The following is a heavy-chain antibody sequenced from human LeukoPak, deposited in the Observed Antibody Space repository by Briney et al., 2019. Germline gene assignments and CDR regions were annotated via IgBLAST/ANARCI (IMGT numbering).Heavy chain of an antibody. D-gene: IGHD3-10*01. CDR3: ARGPYAGYYYYGMDV. Sequence: SETLSLTCAVYGGSFSGYYWSWIRQPPGKGLEWIGEINHSGSTNYNPSLKSRVTISVDTSKNQFSLKLSSVTAADTAVYYCARGPYAGYYYYGMDVWGQGTTVTVSS. CDR2: INHSGST. CDR1: GGSFSGYY. J-gene: IGHJ6*02. V-gene: IGHV4-34*01.